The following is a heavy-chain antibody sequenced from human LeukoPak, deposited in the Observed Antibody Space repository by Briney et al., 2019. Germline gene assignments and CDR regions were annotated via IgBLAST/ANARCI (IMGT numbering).Heavy chain of an antibody. D-gene: IGHD2-21*02. CDR2: ISSSSSYI. J-gene: IGHJ4*02. Sequence: GGSLRLSCAASGFTFSSYSMNWVRQAPGKGLEWVSSISSSSSYIYYADSVKGRFTISRDNAKNSLYLQMNSLRAEDTAVYYCARDSLRGGDCCTFDYWGQGTLVTVSS. CDR3: ARDSLRGGDCCTFDY. CDR1: GFTFSSYS. V-gene: IGHV3-21*01.